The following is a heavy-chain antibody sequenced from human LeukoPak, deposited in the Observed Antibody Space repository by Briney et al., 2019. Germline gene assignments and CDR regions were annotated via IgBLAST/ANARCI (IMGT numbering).Heavy chain of an antibody. CDR3: ARATQLWFGELPDAFDI. J-gene: IGHJ3*02. V-gene: IGHV3-21*01. Sequence: SVKGRFTISRDNAKNSLYLQMNSLRTDDTAVYYCARATQLWFGELPDAFDIWGQGTMVTVSS. D-gene: IGHD3-10*01.